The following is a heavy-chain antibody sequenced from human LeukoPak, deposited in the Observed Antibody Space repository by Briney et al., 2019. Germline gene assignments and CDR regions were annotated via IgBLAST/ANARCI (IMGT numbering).Heavy chain of an antibody. CDR3: ARGRGYCSGGSCYSEYYYGMDV. Sequence: SETLSLTCTVSGSSISSYYWSWIRQPPGKGLEWIGYIYYSGSTNYNPSLKSRVTISVDTSKNQFPLKLSSVTAADTAVYYCARGRGYCSGGSCYSEYYYGMDVWGQGTTVTVSS. CDR1: GSSISSYY. V-gene: IGHV4-59*01. CDR2: IYYSGST. D-gene: IGHD2-15*01. J-gene: IGHJ6*02.